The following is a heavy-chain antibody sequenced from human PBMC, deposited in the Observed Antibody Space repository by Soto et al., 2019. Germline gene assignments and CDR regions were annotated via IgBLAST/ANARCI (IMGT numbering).Heavy chain of an antibody. J-gene: IGHJ6*02. CDR2: INAGNGNA. Sequence: QVQLVQSGAEVKKPGASVKVSCKASGYTFTTYAMHWVRQAPGQRLEWMGWINAGNGNAKYSQKFQGRVTITRDTSASTAYMELSSLRSEDTAVYYCARVTSTGWRLMDVWGQGTTVTVSS. CDR1: GYTFTTYA. D-gene: IGHD6-19*01. V-gene: IGHV1-3*01. CDR3: ARVTSTGWRLMDV.